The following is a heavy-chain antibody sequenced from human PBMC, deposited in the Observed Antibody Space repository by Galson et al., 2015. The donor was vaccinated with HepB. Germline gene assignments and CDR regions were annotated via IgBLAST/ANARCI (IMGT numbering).Heavy chain of an antibody. V-gene: IGHV5-51*01. CDR2: IYPGDSDT. D-gene: IGHD5-24*01. J-gene: IGHJ4*02. CDR1: GYIFTNYW. CDR3: GRHVEMATFTLRYFDY. Sequence: QSGAEVKKPGESLTISCKGSGYIFTNYWIGWVRQMPGKGPEWMGLIYPGDSDTNYSPSFQGQVTISVDKSISTAYLHWSSLKASDTAMYYCGRHVEMATFTLRYFDYWGQGTLVTVSS.